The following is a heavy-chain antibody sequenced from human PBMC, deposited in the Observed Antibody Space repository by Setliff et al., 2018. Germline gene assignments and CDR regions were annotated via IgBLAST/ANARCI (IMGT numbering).Heavy chain of an antibody. CDR2: IHHSGST. Sequence: PSETLSLTCAVYGGSFSDYWWSWIRQLPGKGLEWIAEIHHSGSTNFHPSLKSRVAISVDPSENQFYLNLRSVTAADTAVYFCARGTKTMVINYWYFDVWGRGTPVTVSS. V-gene: IGHV4-34*01. D-gene: IGHD4-17*01. CDR1: GGSFSDYW. CDR3: ARGTKTMVINYWYFDV. J-gene: IGHJ2*01.